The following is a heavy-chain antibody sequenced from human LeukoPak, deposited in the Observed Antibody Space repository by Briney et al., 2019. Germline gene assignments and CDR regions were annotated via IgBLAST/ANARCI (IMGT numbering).Heavy chain of an antibody. CDR3: AKDYYSSGLYYYMDV. V-gene: IGHV3-43D*03. Sequence: GGSLRFSCAASGFTFDDYAMHWVRQARGKGVEWVSLISWDGGSTYYADSVKGRFTISRDNSKNCVYLQMNSLTAEDTALYYCAKDYYSSGLYYYMDVWGKGTTVTVSS. CDR2: ISWDGGST. CDR1: GFTFDDYA. J-gene: IGHJ6*03. D-gene: IGHD3-22*01.